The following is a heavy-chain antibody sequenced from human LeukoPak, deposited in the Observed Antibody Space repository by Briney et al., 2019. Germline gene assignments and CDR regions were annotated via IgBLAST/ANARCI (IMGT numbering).Heavy chain of an antibody. CDR3: AKGYCSSTSCRGDY. Sequence: GGSLRLSCAASGFTFSSYAMSWVRQAPGKGLEWVSAISGSGGSTYYADSVKGRFTISRDNSKNTLYLQMNSLRAEDTAVYYCAKGYCSSTSCRGDYWGQGTLVTVSS. CDR2: ISGSGGST. V-gene: IGHV3-23*01. J-gene: IGHJ4*02. D-gene: IGHD2-2*01. CDR1: GFTFSSYA.